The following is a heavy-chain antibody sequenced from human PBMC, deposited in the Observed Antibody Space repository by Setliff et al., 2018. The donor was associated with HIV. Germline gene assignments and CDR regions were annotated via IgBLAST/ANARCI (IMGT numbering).Heavy chain of an antibody. Sequence: SLRLSCAASGFTFADYTMHWVRQAPGKGLEWVSLISWDGGSTYYADSVKGRFTISRDNSKNSLYLQMNSLRTEDTALYYCAKDRQSFDYFDYWGQGTLVTVSS. CDR2: ISWDGGST. J-gene: IGHJ4*02. CDR1: GFTFADYT. V-gene: IGHV3-43*01. CDR3: AKDRQSFDYFDY. D-gene: IGHD3-3*01.